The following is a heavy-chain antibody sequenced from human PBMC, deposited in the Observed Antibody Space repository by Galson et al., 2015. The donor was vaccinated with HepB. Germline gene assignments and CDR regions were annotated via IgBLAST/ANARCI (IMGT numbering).Heavy chain of an antibody. V-gene: IGHV3-30*18. CDR2: ISYDGSNK. D-gene: IGHD3-10*01. CDR1: GFTFSSYG. CDR3: AKSTVLWFGELPY. J-gene: IGHJ4*02. Sequence: SLRLSCAASGFTFSSYGMHWVRQAPGKGLEWVAVISYDGSNKYYADSVKGRFTISRDNSKNTLYLQMNSLRAEDTAVYYCAKSTVLWFGELPYWGQGTLVTVSS.